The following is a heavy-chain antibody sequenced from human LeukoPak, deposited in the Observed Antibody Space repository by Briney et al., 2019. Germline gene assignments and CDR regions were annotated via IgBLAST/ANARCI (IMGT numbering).Heavy chain of an antibody. CDR1: GGSISSYY. CDR2: IYHTGSA. V-gene: IGHV4-59*01. J-gene: IGHJ4*02. CDR3: ARDQCGSSGCRYLDY. D-gene: IGHD6-19*01. Sequence: PSETLSLTCSVSGGSISSYYWSWIRQPPGKGLEWIGYIYHTGSAHYNPSLKSRVTMSVDTSKNQFSLKLSSVTAADTAVYYCARDQCGSSGCRYLDYWGQGTLVTVAS.